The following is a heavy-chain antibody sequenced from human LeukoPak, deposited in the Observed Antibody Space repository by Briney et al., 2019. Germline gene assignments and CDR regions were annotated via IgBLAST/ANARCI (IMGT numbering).Heavy chain of an antibody. J-gene: IGHJ4*02. CDR2: FYYSGST. D-gene: IGHD6-13*01. V-gene: IGHV4-39*07. CDR3: ARDPGRGSSSWYAD. Sequence: SETLSLTCSVSGGSISSSSYYWGWIRQPPGMGLEWIATFYYSGSTYYNPSLKSRVTISGDTSKNQFSLKLSSVTAADTAVYYCARDPGRGSSSWYADWGQGTLVTVSS. CDR1: GGSISSSSYY.